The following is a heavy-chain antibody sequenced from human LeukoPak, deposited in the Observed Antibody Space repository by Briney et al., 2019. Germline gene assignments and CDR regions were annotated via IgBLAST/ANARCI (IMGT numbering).Heavy chain of an antibody. CDR2: IIPIFGTA. V-gene: IGHV1-69*13. CDR1: GGTFSSYA. CDR3: ARVGSGSYEFDP. J-gene: IGHJ5*02. Sequence: RASVKVSCKASGGTFSSYAISWVRQAPGQGLEWMGGIIPIFGTANYAQKFQGRVTITADESTSTAYMELSSLRSDDTAVYYCARVGSGSYEFDPWGQGTLVTVSS. D-gene: IGHD3-10*01.